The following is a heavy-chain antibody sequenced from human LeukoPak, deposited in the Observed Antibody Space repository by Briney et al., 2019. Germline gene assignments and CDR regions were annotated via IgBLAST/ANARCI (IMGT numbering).Heavy chain of an antibody. Sequence: VASVKVSCKASGGTFSSYAISWVRQAPGQGLEWMGGIIPIFGTANYAQKFQGRVTITADKSTSTAYMELSSLRSEDTAVYYCARRFLGSRGYYFDYWGQGTLVTVSS. V-gene: IGHV1-69*06. CDR2: IIPIFGTA. D-gene: IGHD3-10*01. CDR1: GGTFSSYA. J-gene: IGHJ4*02. CDR3: ARRFLGSRGYYFDY.